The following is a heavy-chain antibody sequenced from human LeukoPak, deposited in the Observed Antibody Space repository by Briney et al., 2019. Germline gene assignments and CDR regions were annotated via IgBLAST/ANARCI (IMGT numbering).Heavy chain of an antibody. J-gene: IGHJ6*03. CDR3: ARRFIHWLGYMDV. V-gene: IGHV4-39*07. Sequence: PSETLSLTCTVSGGSISSSSYYWGWIRQPPGKGLEWIGEINHSGSTNYNPSLKSRVTISVDTSKNEFSLKLSSVTAADTAVYYCARRFIHWLGYMDVWGKGTTVTVSS. D-gene: IGHD2-21*01. CDR1: GGSISSSSYY. CDR2: INHSGST.